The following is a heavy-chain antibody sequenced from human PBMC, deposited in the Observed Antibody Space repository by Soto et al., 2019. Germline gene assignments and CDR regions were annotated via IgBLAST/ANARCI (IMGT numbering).Heavy chain of an antibody. V-gene: IGHV1-18*01. Sequence: ASGKVSCKASGYTFTSYGISWVRQAPGQGLEWMGWISAYNGNTNYAQKLQGRVTMTTDTSTSTAYMELRSLRSDDTAVYYCARERWLWFGALLRYGKGMDVWGQVPTVTAPS. CDR2: ISAYNGNT. CDR1: GYTFTSYG. D-gene: IGHD3-10*01. CDR3: ARERWLWFGALLRYGKGMDV. J-gene: IGHJ6*02.